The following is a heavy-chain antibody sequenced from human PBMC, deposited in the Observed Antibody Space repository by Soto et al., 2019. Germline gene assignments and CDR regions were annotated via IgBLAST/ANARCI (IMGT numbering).Heavy chain of an antibody. Sequence: SVKVSCTASGGTFSSYASIWVRQAPGQRLEWMGGIIPIFGTANYAQKFQGRVTITADESTSTAYMELSSLRSEDTAVYYCARDDFALDYYGSGSHLGWFDPWGQGTLVTVSS. CDR1: GGTFSSYA. J-gene: IGHJ5*02. D-gene: IGHD3-10*01. CDR3: ARDDFALDYYGSGSHLGWFDP. CDR2: IIPIFGTA. V-gene: IGHV1-69*13.